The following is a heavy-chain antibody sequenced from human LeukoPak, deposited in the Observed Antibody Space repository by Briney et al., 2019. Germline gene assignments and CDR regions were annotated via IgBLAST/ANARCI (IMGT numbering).Heavy chain of an antibody. CDR3: AKEDGELLEDLVDY. V-gene: IGHV3-48*03. J-gene: IGHJ4*02. CDR1: GFTFSSYE. D-gene: IGHD3-10*01. Sequence: PGGSLRLSCAASGFTFSSYEMNWVRQAPGKGLEWVSYISSSGSTIYYADSVKGRFTISRDNSKNTLYLQMNSLRAEDTAVYYCAKEDGELLEDLVDYWGQGTLVTVSS. CDR2: ISSSGSTI.